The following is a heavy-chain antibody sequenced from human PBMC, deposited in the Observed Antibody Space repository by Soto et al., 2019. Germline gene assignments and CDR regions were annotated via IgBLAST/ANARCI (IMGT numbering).Heavy chain of an antibody. V-gene: IGHV1-3*01. CDR1: GYTFTSYG. Sequence: ASVKVSCKASGYTFTSYGMHWVRQAPGQRLEWMGWINAGNGNTKYSQKFQGRVTITRDTSASTAYMELSSLRSEDTAVYYCARSPFDAISTPQSPPQFVPWGQATLLTGCS. CDR3: ARSPFDAISTPQSPPQFVP. D-gene: IGHD3-9*01. J-gene: IGHJ1*01. CDR2: INAGNGNT.